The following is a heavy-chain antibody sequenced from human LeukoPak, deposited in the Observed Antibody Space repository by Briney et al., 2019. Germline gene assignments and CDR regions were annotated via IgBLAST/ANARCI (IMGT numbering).Heavy chain of an antibody. D-gene: IGHD3-10*01. J-gene: IGHJ6*02. Sequence: PGGSLRLSCAASGFTFSSYSMNWVRQAPGKGLEWVSSIISSSSYIYYADSVKGRFTISRDNAKNSLYLQMNSLRAEDTAVYYCARAGDHYYGSGSYYNRYYYGMDVWGQGTTVTVSS. CDR3: ARAGDHYYGSGSYYNRYYYGMDV. CDR2: IISSSSYI. CDR1: GFTFSSYS. V-gene: IGHV3-21*01.